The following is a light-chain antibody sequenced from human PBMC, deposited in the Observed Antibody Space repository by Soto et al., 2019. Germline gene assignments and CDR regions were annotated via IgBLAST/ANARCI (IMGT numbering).Light chain of an antibody. J-gene: IGKJ3*01. Sequence: EIVLTQSPGTLSLSPGERATLSCRASQSVSSSYLAWYQQRPGQAPRLLIYGASGRATGIPDRFSGSGSGTDFTLTISRLELEDFAVYYCQQYYSSPSFTFGPGTKVDIK. CDR1: QSVSSSY. CDR2: GAS. CDR3: QQYYSSPSFT. V-gene: IGKV3-20*01.